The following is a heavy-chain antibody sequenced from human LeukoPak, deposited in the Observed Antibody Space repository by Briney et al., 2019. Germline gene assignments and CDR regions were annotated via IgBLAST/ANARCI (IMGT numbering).Heavy chain of an antibody. CDR3: ARRAGAYSHPYDY. J-gene: IGHJ4*02. V-gene: IGHV3-23*01. Sequence: KSGGSLGLSCAVSGFTFNTYGMTWVRQAPGKGLEWVSGISGSDGSTYHADSVKGRFTISRDNSKNTLYLQMNSLRVEDTAVYYCARRAGAYSHPYDYWGQGTLVTVSS. CDR2: ISGSDGST. CDR1: GFTFNTYG. D-gene: IGHD4/OR15-4a*01.